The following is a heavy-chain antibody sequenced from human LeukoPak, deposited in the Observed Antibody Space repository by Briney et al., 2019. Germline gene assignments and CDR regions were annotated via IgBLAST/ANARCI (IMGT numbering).Heavy chain of an antibody. J-gene: IGHJ4*02. CDR1: GGSISSYY. D-gene: IGHD5-24*01. Sequence: PSETLSLTCAVSGGSISSYYWSWIRQPPGKGLEWIGYIYYSGSTNYNPSLKSRVTISVDTSKNQFSLKLSSVTAADTAVYYCAREMATTETFDYWGQGTLVTVSS. CDR3: AREMATTETFDY. CDR2: IYYSGST. V-gene: IGHV4-59*12.